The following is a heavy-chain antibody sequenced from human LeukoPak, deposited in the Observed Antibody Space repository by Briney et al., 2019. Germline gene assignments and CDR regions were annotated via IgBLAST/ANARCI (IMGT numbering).Heavy chain of an antibody. V-gene: IGHV3-7*01. Sequence: GGSLRLSCADSGFTFSSYWMSWVRQAPGKGLEWVANIKQDGSEKYYVDSVKGRFTISRDNAKNSLYLQMNSLRAEDTAVYYCAREAPYYDFWSGYYPDYWGQGTLVTVSS. J-gene: IGHJ4*02. CDR3: AREAPYYDFWSGYYPDY. CDR2: IKQDGSEK. CDR1: GFTFSSYW. D-gene: IGHD3-3*01.